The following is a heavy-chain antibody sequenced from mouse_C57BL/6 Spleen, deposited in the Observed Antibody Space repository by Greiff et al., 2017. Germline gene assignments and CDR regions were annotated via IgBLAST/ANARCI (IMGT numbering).Heavy chain of an antibody. V-gene: IGHV1-9*01. CDR3: ARAITTVVATDYAIDY. CDR1: GYTFTGYW. Sequence: QVQLQQSGAELMKPGASVKLSCKATGYTFTGYWIEWVKQRPGHSLEWIGEILPGSGSTNYNEKFKGKATFTADTSSNTAYMQLSSLTTEDSAVYSCARAITTVVATDYAIDYWGQGTSVTVSS. CDR2: ILPGSGST. D-gene: IGHD1-1*01. J-gene: IGHJ4*01.